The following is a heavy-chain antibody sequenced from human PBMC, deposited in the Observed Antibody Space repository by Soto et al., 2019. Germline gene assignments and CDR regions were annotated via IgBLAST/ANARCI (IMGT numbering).Heavy chain of an antibody. Sequence: SETLSLTCTVSGGSVSSGSYYWSWIRQPPGKGLECIGYIYYSGSTNYNPSHKSRVTISVDTYKNQFSLKLSSVTAAGTAVYYCARDTPYYFDDWGQGTLVTVSS. J-gene: IGHJ4*02. CDR1: GGSVSSGSYY. CDR2: IYYSGST. V-gene: IGHV4-61*01. CDR3: ARDTPYYFDD.